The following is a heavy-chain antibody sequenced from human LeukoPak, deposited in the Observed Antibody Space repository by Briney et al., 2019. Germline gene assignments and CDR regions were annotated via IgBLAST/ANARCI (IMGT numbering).Heavy chain of an antibody. J-gene: IGHJ4*02. V-gene: IGHV1-69*01. D-gene: IGHD5-24*01. Sequence: SVKVSCKASGGTCSSYAISWVRQAPGQGLEWMGGIIPIFGTANYAQKFQGRVTITADESTSTAYMGLSSLRSEDTAVYYCARGAMATMETTDYWGQGTLVTVSS. CDR1: GGTCSSYA. CDR2: IIPIFGTA. CDR3: ARGAMATMETTDY.